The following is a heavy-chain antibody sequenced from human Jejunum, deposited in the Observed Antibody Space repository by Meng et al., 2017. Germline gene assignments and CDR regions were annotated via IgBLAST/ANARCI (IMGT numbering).Heavy chain of an antibody. CDR3: VRTSNWSLDY. Sequence: QAQRQQAGRGLVKPSQPPSPTCAISGDSVSSNSAAWNWIRQCPSRGLEWLGRTYYRSKWYNDYAESVKSRITINPDTSKNQFSLQLNSVTPEDTAVYYCVRTSNWSLDYWGQGTLVTVSS. J-gene: IGHJ4*01. D-gene: IGHD6-13*01. CDR1: GDSVSSNSAA. V-gene: IGHV6-1*01. CDR2: TYYRSKWYN.